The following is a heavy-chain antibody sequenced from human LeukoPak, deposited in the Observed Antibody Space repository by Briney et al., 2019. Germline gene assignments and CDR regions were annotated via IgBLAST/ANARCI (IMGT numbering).Heavy chain of an antibody. D-gene: IGHD4-17*01. CDR3: ARANGDSIYYYYYYMDV. V-gene: IGHV4-30-4*08. CDR2: IYYSGST. Sequence: SETLSLTCTVSGGSIGSGDYYWSWIRQPPGKGLEWIGYIYYSGSTYYNPSLKSRVTISVDPSKNQFSLKLSSVTAADTAVYYCARANGDSIYYYYYYMDVWGKGTTVTVSS. J-gene: IGHJ6*03. CDR1: GGSIGSGDYY.